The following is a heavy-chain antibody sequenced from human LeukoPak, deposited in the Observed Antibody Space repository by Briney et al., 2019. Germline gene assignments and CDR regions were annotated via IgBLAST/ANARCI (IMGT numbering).Heavy chain of an antibody. V-gene: IGHV1-18*01. Sequence: GASVKVSCKASGYTFTSYGISWVRQAPGQGLECMGWISAYNGNTNYAQKLQGRVTMTTDTSTSTAYMELRSLRSDDTAVYYCARGRSGSYYYYGMDVWGQGTTVTVSS. CDR2: ISAYNGNT. CDR1: GYTFTSYG. CDR3: ARGRSGSYYYYGMDV. D-gene: IGHD1-26*01. J-gene: IGHJ6*02.